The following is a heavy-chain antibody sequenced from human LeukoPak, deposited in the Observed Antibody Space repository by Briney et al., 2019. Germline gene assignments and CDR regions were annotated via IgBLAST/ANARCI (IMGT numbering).Heavy chain of an antibody. CDR3: ASDGGGYSYGYSDY. J-gene: IGHJ4*02. CDR2: IKQDGSEK. Sequence: GGSLRLSCAASGFTFSSYWMSWVRQAPGKGLEWVANIKQDGSEKYYVDSVKGRFTISRDNAKNSLYLQMNSLRAEDTAVYYCASDGGGYSYGYSDYWGQGTLVTVSS. CDR1: GFTFSSYW. D-gene: IGHD5-18*01. V-gene: IGHV3-7*03.